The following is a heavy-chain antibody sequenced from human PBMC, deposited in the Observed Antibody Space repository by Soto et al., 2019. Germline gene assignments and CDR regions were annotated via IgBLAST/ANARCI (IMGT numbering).Heavy chain of an antibody. CDR2: INPNSGMT. J-gene: IGHJ4*02. V-gene: IGHV1-2*02. CDR3: ASLQTSGWYGVH. D-gene: IGHD6-19*01. Sequence: ASVKVSCKASGYTFTGYYLHWVRQAPGQDLEWMGWINPNSGMTNSAQKFQGRVTMTRDTSITTAYMELSRLNSDDTAVYYCASLQTSGWYGVHWGQGTLVTVSS. CDR1: GYTFTGYY.